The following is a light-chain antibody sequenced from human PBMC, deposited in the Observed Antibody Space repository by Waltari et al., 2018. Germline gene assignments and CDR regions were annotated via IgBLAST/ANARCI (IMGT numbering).Light chain of an antibody. CDR2: EVD. V-gene: IGLV2-8*01. CDR1: SSDIGAYKY. Sequence: QSALTQPPSASGSPGQTVIISCTGTSSDIGAYKYVSWYQQIPGRAPALIIYEVDRRPPGVPSRFSGSKSGNTASLTVSGLQTEDEGDYYCSSYAGSNKLIFGGVTKLTVL. CDR3: SSYAGSNKLI. J-gene: IGLJ2*01.